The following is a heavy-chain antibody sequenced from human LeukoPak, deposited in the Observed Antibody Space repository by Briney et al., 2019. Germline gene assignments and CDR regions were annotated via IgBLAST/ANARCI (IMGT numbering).Heavy chain of an antibody. Sequence: GGSLRLSCAASGFTFSAYSMNWVRQAPGKGLEWVSFISGGGGTIYYADSVKGRFTITRDNAKNSLHLQMDSLRVEDTAVYYCARNQEIDYYDSSGFYWGVEYWGQGTLVTVSS. D-gene: IGHD3-22*01. CDR3: ARNQEIDYYDSSGFYWGVEY. CDR2: ISGGGGTI. CDR1: GFTFSAYS. V-gene: IGHV3-48*01. J-gene: IGHJ4*02.